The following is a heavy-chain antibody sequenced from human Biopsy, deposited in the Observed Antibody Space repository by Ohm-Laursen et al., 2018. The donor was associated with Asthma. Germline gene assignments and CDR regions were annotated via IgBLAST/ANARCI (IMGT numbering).Heavy chain of an antibody. CDR2: ILTKFDIT. CDR3: ARSYDTDSYPVLVLDH. CDR1: GGSFSNFA. J-gene: IGHJ4*02. V-gene: IGHV1-69*10. Sequence: VKISCKASGGSFSNFAFSWVRQAPGHGLEWMGTILTKFDITSYAEKFQGRVTITADKSTSTTYMELSRLRSEDTAVYYCARSYDTDSYPVLVLDHWGQGTLVTVSS. D-gene: IGHD3-22*01.